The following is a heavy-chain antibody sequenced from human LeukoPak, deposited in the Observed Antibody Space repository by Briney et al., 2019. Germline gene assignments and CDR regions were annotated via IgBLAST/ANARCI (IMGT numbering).Heavy chain of an antibody. CDR3: AREPKNSNYYYYGMDV. V-gene: IGHV3-11*01. D-gene: IGHD4-11*01. CDR1: GFSFSDYY. CDR2: ISSSGSPV. Sequence: GGSLRLSCAASGFSFSDYYMSWIRQAPGKGLEWVSYISSSGSPVYYGDSVEGRFTIPRDNAENSLYLQMNSLRVEDTAVYYCAREPKNSNYYYYGMDVWGQGTTVTVSS. J-gene: IGHJ6*02.